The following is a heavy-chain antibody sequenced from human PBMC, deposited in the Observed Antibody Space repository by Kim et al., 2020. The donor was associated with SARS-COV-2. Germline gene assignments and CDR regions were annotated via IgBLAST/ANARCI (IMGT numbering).Heavy chain of an antibody. J-gene: IGHJ6*02. Sequence: STNHNPSLKSRVTISVDKSKNQFSLKRSSVTAADTAVYYCARDGPYGMDVWGQGTTVTVSS. V-gene: IGHV4-4*02. CDR2: ST. CDR3: ARDGPYGMDV.